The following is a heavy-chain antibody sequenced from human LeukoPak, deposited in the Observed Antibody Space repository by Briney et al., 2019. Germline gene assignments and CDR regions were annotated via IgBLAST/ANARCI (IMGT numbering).Heavy chain of an antibody. D-gene: IGHD6-13*01. V-gene: IGHV1-18*01. CDR2: ISAYNGNT. J-gene: IGHJ4*02. CDR3: ARVFQKQLADY. CDR1: GYTFSDYG. Sequence: ASVKVSCKASGYTFSDYGISWVRQAPGQGLEWMGWISAYNGNTDYAEKVQGRVTMTTDTSTTTAYMELRSLTSDDTAVYYCARVFQKQLADYWGQGTLVTVSS.